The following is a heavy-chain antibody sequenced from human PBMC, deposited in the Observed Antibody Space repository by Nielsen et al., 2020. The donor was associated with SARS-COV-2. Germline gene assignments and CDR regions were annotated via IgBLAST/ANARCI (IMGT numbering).Heavy chain of an antibody. J-gene: IGHJ4*02. CDR2: IYSGGST. Sequence: GASLKISCAASGFTVSSNYMSWVRQAPGKGLEWVSVIYSGGSTYYADSVKGRFTISRHNSKNTLYLQMNSLRAEDTAVYYCARSSIAAAGPRTYYFDYWGQGTLVTVSS. CDR3: ARSSIAAAGPRTYYFDY. V-gene: IGHV3-53*04. CDR1: GFTVSSNY. D-gene: IGHD6-13*01.